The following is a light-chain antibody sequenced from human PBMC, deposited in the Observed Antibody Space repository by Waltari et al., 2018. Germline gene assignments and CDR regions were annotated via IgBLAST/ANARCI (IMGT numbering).Light chain of an antibody. CDR3: QQYYTAPYS. V-gene: IGKV4-1*01. CDR2: WAS. Sequence: DIVMTHSPDSLAVSLGDRATITCKSSQSVFYNSNNKHYLAWYQQKVGQPPKLLIYWASSRESGVPDRFSGSVSGADFTLTISSLQAEDVAVYYCQQYYTAPYSFGQGTKLEIK. J-gene: IGKJ2*03. CDR1: QSVFYNSNNKHY.